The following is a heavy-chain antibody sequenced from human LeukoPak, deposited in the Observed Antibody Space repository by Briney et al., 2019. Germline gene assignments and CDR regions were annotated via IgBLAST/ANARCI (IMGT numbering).Heavy chain of an antibody. CDR3: ATVVDSSGYSPFDY. CDR2: FDPEDGET. CDR1: GYTLTELS. V-gene: IGHV1-24*01. Sequence: ASVKVSCKVSGYTLTELSMHWVRQAPGKGLEWMGGFDPEDGETIYAQKFQGRVTMTGDTSTDTAYMELSSLRSEDTAVYYCATVVDSSGYSPFDYWGQGTLVTVSS. D-gene: IGHD3-22*01. J-gene: IGHJ4*02.